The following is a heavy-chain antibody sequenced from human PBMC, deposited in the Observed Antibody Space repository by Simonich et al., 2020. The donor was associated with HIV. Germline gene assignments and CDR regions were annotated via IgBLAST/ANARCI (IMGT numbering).Heavy chain of an antibody. V-gene: IGHV4-34*02. CDR1: GGSFSNYF. D-gene: IGHD7-27*01. Sequence: QVQLQQWGAGLLKPSETLSLTCALYGGSFSNYFCTWIRPSPGKGLEGIGETNYTGSPNYTPSLKSRVTISLDTSKKQFSLKLSSVTAADTAVYYCARGGVGNWAFDFWGQGTLVTVSS. CDR2: TNYTGSP. J-gene: IGHJ4*02. CDR3: ARGGVGNWAFDF.